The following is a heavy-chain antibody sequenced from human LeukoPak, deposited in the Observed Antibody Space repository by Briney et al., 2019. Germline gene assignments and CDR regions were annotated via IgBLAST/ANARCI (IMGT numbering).Heavy chain of an antibody. D-gene: IGHD3-10*01. V-gene: IGHV3-66*02. CDR3: AREGGSGSWGD. J-gene: IGHJ4*02. Sequence: QPGGSLRLSCAASGFTVSASYMNWVRQAPGKGLEWVSVIQSGGRAYYADSVKGRFTISRDNSKNTLYLQMNSLRAEDTAVYYCAREGGSGSWGDWGQGTLVTVSS. CDR1: GFTVSASY. CDR2: IQSGGRA.